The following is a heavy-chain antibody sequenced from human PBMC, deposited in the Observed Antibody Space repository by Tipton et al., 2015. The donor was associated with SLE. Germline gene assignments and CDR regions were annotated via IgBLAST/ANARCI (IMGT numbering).Heavy chain of an antibody. Sequence: QLVQSGAEVKKPGSSVKVSCKASGGTFSSYAISWVRQAPGQGLEWMGRIIPILGIANYAQKFQGRVTITADKSTSTAYMELSSLRSEDTAVYYCARDPYHWNVYYYYGMDVWGQGTTVNVSS. CDR3: ARDPYHWNVYYYYGMDV. D-gene: IGHD1-20*01. J-gene: IGHJ6*02. CDR1: GGTFSSYA. V-gene: IGHV1-69*09. CDR2: IIPILGIA.